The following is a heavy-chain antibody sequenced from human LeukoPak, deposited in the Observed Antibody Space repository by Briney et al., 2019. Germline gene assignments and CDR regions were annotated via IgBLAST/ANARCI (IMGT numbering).Heavy chain of an antibody. D-gene: IGHD3-22*01. J-gene: IGHJ5*02. CDR1: GGSISSYY. Sequence: PSETLSLTCTVSGGSISSYYWSWIRQPAGKGLEWIGRIYTSGSTNYNPSLKSRVTMSVETSKNQFSLKLSSVTAADTAVYYCARDAVYDSSGYPFDPWGQGTLVTVSS. CDR3: ARDAVYDSSGYPFDP. CDR2: IYTSGST. V-gene: IGHV4-4*07.